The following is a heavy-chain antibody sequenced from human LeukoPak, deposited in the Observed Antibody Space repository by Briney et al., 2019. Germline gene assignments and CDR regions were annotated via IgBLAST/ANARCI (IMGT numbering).Heavy chain of an antibody. CDR1: GGSISSYY. CDR2: IYYSGST. CDR3: ARDHSSGSYSYFDY. D-gene: IGHD1-26*01. V-gene: IGHV4-59*01. J-gene: IGHJ4*02. Sequence: SETLSLTCTVSGGSISSYYWSWIRQPPGKGLEWIGYIYYSGSTNYNPSLKSRVTISVDTSKNQFSLKLSSVTAADTAVYYCARDHSSGSYSYFDYWGQGTLVTVSS.